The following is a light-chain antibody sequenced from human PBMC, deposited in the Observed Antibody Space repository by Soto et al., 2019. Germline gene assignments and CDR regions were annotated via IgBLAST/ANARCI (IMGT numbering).Light chain of an antibody. CDR1: QDIRNF. Sequence: DIQMTQSPSSLSASVGDRVTITCRASQDIRNFLAWFQQKPGKAPKSLISSSSTLQSGVPSSFSGSGSGTDFTLHISSLQPEDFATYYCQQYYTNPFTFGPGTKVDIK. CDR3: QQYYTNPFT. CDR2: SSS. V-gene: IGKV1-16*01. J-gene: IGKJ3*01.